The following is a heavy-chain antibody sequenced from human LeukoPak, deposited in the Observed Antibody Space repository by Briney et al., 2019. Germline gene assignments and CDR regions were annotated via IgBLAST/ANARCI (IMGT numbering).Heavy chain of an antibody. V-gene: IGHV2-5*08. CDR2: IYWDDDK. Sequence: NKSSPALVKPTQTLTLTCTFSGFSLSTSRMCVSWIRQPPGKALEWLALIYWDDDKRYSPSLRSRLTITKDTSKNQVVLTMTNMDPVDTATYYCAHRPLHFRNTLYSFDYWGQGTLVTVSS. J-gene: IGHJ4*02. CDR1: GFSLSTSRMC. CDR3: AHRPLHFRNTLYSFDY. D-gene: IGHD3-16*01.